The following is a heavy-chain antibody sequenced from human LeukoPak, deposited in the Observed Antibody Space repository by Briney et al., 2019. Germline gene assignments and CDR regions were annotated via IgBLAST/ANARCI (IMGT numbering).Heavy chain of an antibody. CDR1: GYTFSNYG. J-gene: IGHJ4*02. Sequence: GGSLRLSCAASGYTFSNYGMHWVRQAPGKGLEWVSIISYDGSDKYYADSVKGRFTISRDNSKNTLYLQMNSLRAEDTALYYCVKGWRSSFDWGQGTLVTVSS. CDR3: VKGWRSSFD. CDR2: ISYDGSDK. D-gene: IGHD6-6*01. V-gene: IGHV3-30*18.